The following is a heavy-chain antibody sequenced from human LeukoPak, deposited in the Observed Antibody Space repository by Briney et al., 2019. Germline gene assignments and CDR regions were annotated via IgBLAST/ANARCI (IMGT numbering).Heavy chain of an antibody. CDR3: ARDNSAFDY. J-gene: IGHJ4*02. CDR1: GGTFSSYA. D-gene: IGHD2-21*01. V-gene: IGHV1-69*05. Sequence: SVKVSCKASGGTFSSYAISWVRQAPGQGLEWMGGIIPIFGAANYAQKFQGRVTITRDTSASTAYMELSSLRSEDMAVYYCARDNSAFDYWGQGTLVTVSS. CDR2: IIPIFGAA.